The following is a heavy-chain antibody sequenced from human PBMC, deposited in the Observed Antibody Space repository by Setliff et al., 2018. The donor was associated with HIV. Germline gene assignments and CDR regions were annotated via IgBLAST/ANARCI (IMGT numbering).Heavy chain of an antibody. Sequence: PSETLRLSCTASGFTFGDYGMSWFRQAPGKGLEWIGSLYYSGTTYYNPSLKSRLTISVDTSKNQFSLKLSSVTAADTAVYYCARRTLITGYDYWGQGTLVTVSS. CDR3: ARRTLITGYDY. CDR1: GFTFGDYG. D-gene: IGHD3-16*01. V-gene: IGHV4-39*01. CDR2: LYYSGTT. J-gene: IGHJ4*02.